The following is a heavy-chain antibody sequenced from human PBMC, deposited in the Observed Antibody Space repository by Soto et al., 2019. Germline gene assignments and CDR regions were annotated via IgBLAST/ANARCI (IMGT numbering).Heavy chain of an antibody. V-gene: IGHV4-59*01. J-gene: IGHJ5*02. CDR1: GDSSSTYY. CDR2: INYSGRS. Sequence: QVQLQESGPGLVKSSETLPLTCSVSGDSSSTYYWGWIRQPPGKGLEWIGYINYSGRSNHNPSLKIRLSISVDASKNQVSLKLTSVTAADTAVYYCARSYCADSVSCNWFDPWGQGTLVVVSS. CDR3: ARSYCADSVSCNWFDP. D-gene: IGHD2-8*02.